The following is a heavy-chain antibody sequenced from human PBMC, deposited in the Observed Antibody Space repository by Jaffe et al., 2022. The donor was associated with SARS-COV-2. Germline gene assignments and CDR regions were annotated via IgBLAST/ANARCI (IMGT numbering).Heavy chain of an antibody. CDR3: ARDSGLSSGWYYYYYYMDV. Sequence: QVQLVESGGGVVQPGRSLRLSCAASGFTFSSYAMHWVRQAPGKGLEWVAVISYDGSNKYYADSVKGRFTISRDNSKNTLYLQMNSLRAEDTAVYYCARDSGLSSGWYYYYYYMDVWGKGTTVTVSS. J-gene: IGHJ6*03. CDR2: ISYDGSNK. CDR1: GFTFSSYA. V-gene: IGHV3-30*04. D-gene: IGHD6-19*01.